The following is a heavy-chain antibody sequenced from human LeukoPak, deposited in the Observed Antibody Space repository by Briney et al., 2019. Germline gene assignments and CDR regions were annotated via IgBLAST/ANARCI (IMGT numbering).Heavy chain of an antibody. D-gene: IGHD6-13*01. J-gene: IGHJ3*02. CDR1: GFTFSSYA. Sequence: GGSLRLSCAASGFTFSSYAMHWVRQAPGKGLEWVAVISYDGSNKYYADSVKGRFTISRDNSKNTLYLQMNSLRAEDTAVYYCARDQEKVGSSRGYDAFDIWGQGTMVTVSS. CDR2: ISYDGSNK. V-gene: IGHV3-30-3*01. CDR3: ARDQEKVGSSRGYDAFDI.